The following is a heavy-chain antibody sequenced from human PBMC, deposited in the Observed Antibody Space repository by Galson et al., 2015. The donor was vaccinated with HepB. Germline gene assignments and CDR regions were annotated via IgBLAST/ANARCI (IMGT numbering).Heavy chain of an antibody. D-gene: IGHD6-19*01. CDR2: ISDSGGST. CDR3: AKDLYNCGWYGVDV. V-gene: IGHV3-23*01. CDR1: GFTFASFG. J-gene: IGHJ6*02. Sequence: SLRLSCAASGFTFASFGMSWARQPPGKGLEWVSGISDSGGSTYYADSVKGRFTISRDNSKNTLYLQVNSLRAEDTAIYYCAKDLYNCGWYGVDVWGQGTTVTVSS.